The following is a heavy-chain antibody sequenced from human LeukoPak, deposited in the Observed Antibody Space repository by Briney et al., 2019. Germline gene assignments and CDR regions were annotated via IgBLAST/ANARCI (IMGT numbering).Heavy chain of an antibody. Sequence: SETLSLTCSVSGGSISSDSYYWSWIRQPAGKGLEWTGRIYDSGSTNYNPSLESRVTISVDTSKNQFTLKLSSVTAADTAVYYCARALRDFGNWFDSWGQGTLVTVSS. V-gene: IGHV4-61*02. D-gene: IGHD3-3*01. CDR1: GGSISSDSYY. CDR3: ARALRDFGNWFDS. J-gene: IGHJ5*01. CDR2: IYDSGST.